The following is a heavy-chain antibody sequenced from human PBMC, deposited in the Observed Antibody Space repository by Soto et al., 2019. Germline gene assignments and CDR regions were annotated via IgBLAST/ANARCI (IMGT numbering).Heavy chain of an antibody. CDR3: ARDRWNTMIRGAAVNFDY. CDR1: GYTFTSYG. Sequence: QVQLVQSGAEVKKPGASVKVSCKASGYTFTSYGISWVRQAPGQGLEWRGWISAYNGNTYYAQRLLGRVTMTTDTXTXTXXMELRSLRSDDTAVYDCARDRWNTMIRGAAVNFDYWGQGTLVTVSS. D-gene: IGHD3-10*01. CDR2: ISAYNGNT. J-gene: IGHJ4*02. V-gene: IGHV1-18*01.